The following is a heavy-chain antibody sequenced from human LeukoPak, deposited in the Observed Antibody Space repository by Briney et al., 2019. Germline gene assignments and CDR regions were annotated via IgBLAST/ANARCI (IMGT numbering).Heavy chain of an antibody. V-gene: IGHV4-61*08. Sequence: PSQTLSLTCTVSGGSISSGGYYWSWIRQPPGKGLEWIGYIYYSGSTNYNPSLKSRVTISVDTSKNQFSLKLSSVTAADTAVYYCAREDSRFFDYWGQGTLVTVSS. CDR3: AREDSRFFDY. CDR2: IYYSGST. J-gene: IGHJ4*02. CDR1: GGSISSGGYY. D-gene: IGHD2-15*01.